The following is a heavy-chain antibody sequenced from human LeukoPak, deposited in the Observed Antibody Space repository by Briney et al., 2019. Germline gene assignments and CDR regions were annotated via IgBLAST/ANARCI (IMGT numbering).Heavy chain of an antibody. CDR1: GVSISSSNYY. Sequence: PSETLSLTCIVSGVSISSSNYYWGWVRQPPGKGLEWIGNIYSSGSTYYNSSPKSRVTISIDTSNNQVSLKMSSMTAADTAVYYCAKSDGYGLIDSWGQGTLVTVSS. D-gene: IGHD2-21*02. CDR2: IYSSGST. J-gene: IGHJ5*01. V-gene: IGHV4-39*01. CDR3: AKSDGYGLIDS.